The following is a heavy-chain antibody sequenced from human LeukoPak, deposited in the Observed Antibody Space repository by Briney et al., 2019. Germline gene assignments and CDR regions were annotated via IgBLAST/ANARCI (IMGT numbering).Heavy chain of an antibody. Sequence: GESLKISCKGSGYSFTCYWIGWVRQMPGKGLEWMGIIYPGDSDIRYSPSFQGQVTISADNSISTAYLQWSSLKASDTAMYYCARQYCSTTTCYVREFDYWGQGTLVTVSS. D-gene: IGHD2-2*01. CDR3: ARQYCSTTTCYVREFDY. J-gene: IGHJ4*02. CDR2: IYPGDSDI. V-gene: IGHV5-51*01. CDR1: GYSFTCYW.